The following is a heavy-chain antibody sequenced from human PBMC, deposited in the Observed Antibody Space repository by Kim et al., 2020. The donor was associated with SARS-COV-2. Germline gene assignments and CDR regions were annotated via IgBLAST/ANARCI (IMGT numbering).Heavy chain of an antibody. V-gene: IGHV4-31*03. Sequence: SETLSLTCTVSGGSISSGGYYWSWIRQHPGKGLEWIGYIYYSGSTYYNPSLKSRVTISVDTSKNQFSLKLSSVTAADTAVYYCARDTGTYYYYGMDVWGQGTTVTVSS. CDR1: GGSISSGGYY. D-gene: IGHD1-1*01. CDR3: ARDTGTYYYYGMDV. J-gene: IGHJ6*02. CDR2: IYYSGST.